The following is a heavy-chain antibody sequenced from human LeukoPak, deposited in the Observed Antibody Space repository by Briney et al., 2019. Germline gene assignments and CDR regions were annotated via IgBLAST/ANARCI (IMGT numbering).Heavy chain of an antibody. CDR3: ATGEGWYRYFQH. J-gene: IGHJ1*01. CDR2: FDPEDGET. Sequence: ASVKVSCKVSGYTLTELSMHWVRQAPGKGLEWMGGFDPEDGETIYAQKFQGRVTMTEDTSTDTAYMELSSLRSEDTAVYYCATGEGWYRYFQHWGQGTLVTVSS. V-gene: IGHV1-24*01. D-gene: IGHD6-19*01. CDR1: GYTLTELS.